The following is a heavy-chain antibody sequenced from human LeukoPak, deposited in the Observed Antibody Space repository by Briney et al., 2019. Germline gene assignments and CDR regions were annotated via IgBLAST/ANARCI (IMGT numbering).Heavy chain of an antibody. CDR1: GYSFTNYW. CDR2: IYPGDSDT. V-gene: IGHV5-51*01. J-gene: IGHJ4*02. Sequence: GESLKISCKTSGYSFTNYWIGWVRQMAGKGLEWMGIIYPGDSDTRYSPSFQGQVTISADKSIRTAYLQWSSLKASDTAIYYCATNYFGSGPVDFWGQGTLVTVSS. D-gene: IGHD3-10*01. CDR3: ATNYFGSGPVDF.